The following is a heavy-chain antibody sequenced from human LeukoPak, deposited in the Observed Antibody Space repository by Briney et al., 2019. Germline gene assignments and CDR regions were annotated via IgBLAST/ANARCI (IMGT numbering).Heavy chain of an antibody. CDR1: GYTLTELS. D-gene: IGHD5-18*01. Sequence: ASVKVSCKVSGYTLTELSMHWVRQAPGKGREWMGGFDPEDGETIYAQKFQGRVTMTEDTSTDTAYMELSSLRSEDTAVYYCATGQWLRPKHYYYGMDVWGQGTTVTVSS. V-gene: IGHV1-24*01. CDR3: ATGQWLRPKHYYYGMDV. CDR2: FDPEDGET. J-gene: IGHJ6*02.